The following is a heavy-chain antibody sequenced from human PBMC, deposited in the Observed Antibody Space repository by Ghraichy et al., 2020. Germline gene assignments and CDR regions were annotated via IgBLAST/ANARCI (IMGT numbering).Heavy chain of an antibody. CDR1: GGSFSSFV. V-gene: IGHV1-69*06. CDR3: AKPSINYYGMDF. CDR2: VTIMFGTT. J-gene: IGHJ6*02. Sequence: SVKVSCKASGGSFSSFVISWVRQAPGQGLEWMGGVTIMFGTTKYAQNFQGRVTITADKSTTTAYMELTSLRIEDTAVYFCAKPSINYYGMDFWGQGTTVSVSS.